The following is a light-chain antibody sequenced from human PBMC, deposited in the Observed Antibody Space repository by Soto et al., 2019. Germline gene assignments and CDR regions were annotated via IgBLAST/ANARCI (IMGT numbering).Light chain of an antibody. J-gene: IGKJ1*01. CDR1: QSVSSSY. CDR3: QQYGSSPWT. V-gene: IGKV3-20*01. CDR2: GAS. Sequence: IMLTQSPGTLSLYPGERATLSCRASQSVSSSYLAWYQQKPGQAPRLLIYGASSRATGIPDRFSGSGSGTDFTLTISRLEPEDFAVYYCQQYGSSPWTFGQGTKVDIK.